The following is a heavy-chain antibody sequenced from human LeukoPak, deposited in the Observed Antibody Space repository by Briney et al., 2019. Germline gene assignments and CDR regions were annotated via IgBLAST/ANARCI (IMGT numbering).Heavy chain of an antibody. V-gene: IGHV3-21*01. Sequence: GGSLRLSCAASGFTFSSYSMNWVRQAPGKGLEWVSSISSSSSYIYYADSVKGRFTISRDNAKNSLYLQMNSLRAEDTAVYYCARPGGVDYNWFDPWGQGTLVTVSS. CDR2: ISSSSSYI. CDR1: GFTFSSYS. CDR3: ARPGGVDYNWFDP. J-gene: IGHJ5*02. D-gene: IGHD3-16*01.